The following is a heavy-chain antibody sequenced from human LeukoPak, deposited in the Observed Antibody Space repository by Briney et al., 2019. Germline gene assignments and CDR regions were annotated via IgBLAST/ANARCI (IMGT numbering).Heavy chain of an antibody. CDR3: ARGWIQLWP. V-gene: IGHV3-7*05. J-gene: IGHJ5*02. Sequence: GGSLRLSCAAPGFSFSNYWMSWVRQAPGKGLEWVADINEDGSEKYYVDSVKGRFTISRDNAKNLLYLQMNSLRAEDTAVYYCARGWIQLWPWGQGTLVTVSS. CDR2: INEDGSEK. CDR1: GFSFSNYW. D-gene: IGHD5-18*01.